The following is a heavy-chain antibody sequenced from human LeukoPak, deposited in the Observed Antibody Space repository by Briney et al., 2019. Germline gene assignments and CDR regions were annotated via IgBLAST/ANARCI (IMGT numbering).Heavy chain of an antibody. D-gene: IGHD3-3*01. CDR1: GGSISSSSYY. CDR2: ISSSSYI. V-gene: IGHV3-69-1*01. CDR3: AGPFGFLEWLYNYDAFDI. J-gene: IGHJ3*02. Sequence: PSETLSLTCTVSGGSISSSSYYWGWIRQAPGKGLEWVSSISSSSYIYYADSVKGRFTISRDNAKNSLYLQMNSLRAEDTAVYYCAGPFGFLEWLYNYDAFDIWGQGTMVTVSS.